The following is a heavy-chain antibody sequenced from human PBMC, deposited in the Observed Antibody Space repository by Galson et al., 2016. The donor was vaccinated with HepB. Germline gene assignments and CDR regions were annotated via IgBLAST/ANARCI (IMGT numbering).Heavy chain of an antibody. CDR2: IWYDRGKE. CDR3: ARDLWGDCRTTTCSRLDS. D-gene: IGHD1-14*01. Sequence: SLRLSCAASGFTFSHYGMHWVRQAPGKGLEWVAVIWYDRGKEYYTESVKGRFTISKDNSNNMLYLQMNSLRVEDTAVYYCARDLWGDCRTTTCSRLDSWGQGTLVTVSS. J-gene: IGHJ4*02. V-gene: IGHV3-33*01. CDR1: GFTFSHYG.